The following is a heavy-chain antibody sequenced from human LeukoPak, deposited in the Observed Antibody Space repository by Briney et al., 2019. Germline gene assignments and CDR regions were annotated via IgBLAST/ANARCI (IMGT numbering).Heavy chain of an antibody. D-gene: IGHD5-24*01. Sequence: ASVKVSCKASGYTFTSYDINWVRQATGQGLEWMGWINPNSGGTNYAQKFQGRVTMTRDTSISTAYMELSRLRSDDTAVYYCARGGVRWGNNWFDPWGQGTLVTVSS. J-gene: IGHJ5*02. V-gene: IGHV1-2*02. CDR3: ARGGVRWGNNWFDP. CDR1: GYTFTSYD. CDR2: INPNSGGT.